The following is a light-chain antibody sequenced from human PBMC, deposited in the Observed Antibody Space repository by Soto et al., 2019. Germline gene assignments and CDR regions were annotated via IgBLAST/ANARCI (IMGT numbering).Light chain of an antibody. CDR2: KAS. J-gene: IGKJ1*01. CDR1: QSIGSW. Sequence: DIQMTQSPSALSASVGVRVTITCRADQSIGSWLAWYQQKPGKAPKLLIYKASSLESGVPSRFSGSGSGTEFTLTISSLQPDDFATYYCQQYNSFSPTWTFGQGTKVEI. CDR3: QQYNSFSPTWT. V-gene: IGKV1-5*03.